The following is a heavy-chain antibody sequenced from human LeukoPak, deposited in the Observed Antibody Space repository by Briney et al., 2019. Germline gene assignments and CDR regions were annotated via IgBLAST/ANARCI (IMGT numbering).Heavy chain of an antibody. CDR3: ARSEVSAEDYYDSSGYYDVFDY. J-gene: IGHJ4*02. Sequence: SVTVSCKASGGTFSIYAISWVRQAPGQGLEWMGGIIPIFGTANYAQKFQGRVTITADESTSTAYMELSSLRSEDTAVYYCARSEVSAEDYYDSSGYYDVFDYWGQGTLVTVSS. V-gene: IGHV1-69*13. CDR2: IIPIFGTA. CDR1: GGTFSIYA. D-gene: IGHD3-22*01.